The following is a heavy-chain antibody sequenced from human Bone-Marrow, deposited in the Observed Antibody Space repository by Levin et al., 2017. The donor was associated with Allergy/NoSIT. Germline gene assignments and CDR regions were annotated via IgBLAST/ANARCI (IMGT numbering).Heavy chain of an antibody. D-gene: IGHD3-10*01. J-gene: IGHJ4*02. V-gene: IGHV3-9*01. CDR1: GFTFSDYA. CDR2: ISWNRGSK. CDR3: AKDSDYYGSGSPTSFDY. Sequence: GGSLRLSCAASGFTFSDYAMHWVRQAPGKGLEWVSGISWNRGSKGYADSVKGRFTISKDNTKNSLYLQMNSLRAEDTALYYCAKDSDYYGSGSPTSFDYWGQGTLVTVSS.